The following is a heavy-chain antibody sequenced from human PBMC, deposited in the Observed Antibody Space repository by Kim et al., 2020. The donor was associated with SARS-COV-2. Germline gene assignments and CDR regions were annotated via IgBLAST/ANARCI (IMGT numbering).Heavy chain of an antibody. CDR1: GYTFTSYY. D-gene: IGHD2-15*01. J-gene: IGHJ4*02. CDR3: ARDGWGYCSGGSCYRFDY. V-gene: IGHV1-46*01. CDR2: INPSGGST. Sequence: ASVKVSCKASGYTFTSYYMHWVRQAPGQGLEWMGIINPSGGSTRYAQKFQGRVTMTRDTSTSTVYMELSSLRSEDTAVYYCARDGWGYCSGGSCYRFDYWGQGTLVTVSS.